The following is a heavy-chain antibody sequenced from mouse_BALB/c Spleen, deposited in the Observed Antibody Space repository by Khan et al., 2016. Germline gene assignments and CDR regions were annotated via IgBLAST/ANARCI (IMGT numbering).Heavy chain of an antibody. D-gene: IGHD1-1*01. V-gene: IGHV3-2*02. CDR3: ARDYYGSSYFDY. CDR2: ISYSGST. CDR1: GYSITSDYA. Sequence: EVQLQESGPGLVKPSQSLSLTCTVTGYSITSDYAWNWIRQFPGNKLAWMGYISYSGSTSYNPSLKSRISITRDTSKYQFFLQLNSVTTEDTATYYCARDYYGSSYFDYWGQGTTLTVSS. J-gene: IGHJ2*01.